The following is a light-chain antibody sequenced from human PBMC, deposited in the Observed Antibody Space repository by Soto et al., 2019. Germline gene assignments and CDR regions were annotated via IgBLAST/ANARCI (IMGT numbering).Light chain of an antibody. Sequence: QSALTQPASVSGSPGQSITISCTGTSSDIGAYNYVSWYQQHPDKAPKLMVSEVSHRPSWVSNRFSGSKSGNTASLTISGLQTEDEADYYCSSYTTSRTLVFGGGTKVTVL. J-gene: IGLJ3*02. CDR2: EVS. CDR1: SSDIGAYNY. V-gene: IGLV2-14*01. CDR3: SSYTTSRTLV.